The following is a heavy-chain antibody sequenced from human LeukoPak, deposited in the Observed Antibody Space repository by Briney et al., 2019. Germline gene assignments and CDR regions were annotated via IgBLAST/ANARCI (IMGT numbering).Heavy chain of an antibody. D-gene: IGHD2-15*01. J-gene: IGHJ4*02. CDR2: ISWNSGSI. V-gene: IGHV3-9*03. Sequence: GRSLRLSCAASGFTFDDYAMHWVRQAPGKGLEWVSGISWNSGSIGYADSVKGRFTISRDNSKNTLYLQMGSLRADDMAVYYCARGGFQLDYWGQGTLVTVSS. CDR1: GFTFDDYA. CDR3: ARGGFQLDY.